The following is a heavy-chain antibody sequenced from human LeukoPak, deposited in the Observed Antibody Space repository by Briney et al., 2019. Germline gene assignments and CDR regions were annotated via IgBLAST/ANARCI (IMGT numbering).Heavy chain of an antibody. CDR2: ISYDGSNK. V-gene: IGHV3-30*04. CDR1: GFTFSNFA. CDR3: ATDSAPDF. J-gene: IGHJ4*02. D-gene: IGHD3-10*01. Sequence: GGSLRLSCAASGFTFSNFAMHWVRQAPGKGLEWVAIISYDGSNKYYGDSVKGRFTISRENSKNTLYLQMNSLRTEDTAVYYCATDSAPDFWGQGTLVIVSS.